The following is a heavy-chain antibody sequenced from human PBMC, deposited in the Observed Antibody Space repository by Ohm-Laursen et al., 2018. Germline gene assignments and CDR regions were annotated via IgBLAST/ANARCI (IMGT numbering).Heavy chain of an antibody. CDR3: ASYRYTDFWSGYVPDC. CDR2: VTGNGGST. Sequence: GSLRLSCTASGFTFSSYAMSWVRQAPGKGLEWVSAVTGNGGSTYYADSVKGRSTISRDNSKNTLYLQMSSLTAEDTAVYYCASYRYTDFWSGYVPDCWGQGTLVTVSS. V-gene: IGHV3-23*01. J-gene: IGHJ4*02. D-gene: IGHD3-3*01. CDR1: GFTFSSYA.